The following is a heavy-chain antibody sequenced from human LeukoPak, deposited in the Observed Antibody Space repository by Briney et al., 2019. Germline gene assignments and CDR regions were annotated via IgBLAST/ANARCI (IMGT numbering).Heavy chain of an antibody. V-gene: IGHV1-18*01. D-gene: IGHD2-2*01. CDR1: GYTFTSYG. CDR3: ARDGEPTRLRAAVVPAATGYYYYYMDV. Sequence: ASVKVSCKASGYTFTSYGISWVRQAPGQGLEWMGWISAYNGNTNYAQKLQGRVTMTTDTSTSTAYMELRSLRSDDTAVYYCARDGEPTRLRAAVVPAATGYYYYYMDVWGKGTTVTVSS. CDR2: ISAYNGNT. J-gene: IGHJ6*03.